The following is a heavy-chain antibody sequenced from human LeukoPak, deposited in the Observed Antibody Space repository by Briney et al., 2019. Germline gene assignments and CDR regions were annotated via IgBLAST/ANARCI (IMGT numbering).Heavy chain of an antibody. CDR3: ARSVFSSGYFRWAGYYFDY. V-gene: IGHV3-7*01. D-gene: IGHD3-22*01. Sequence: GGSLRLSCAASGFTFSSYWMSWVRQAPGKGLEWVANIKQDGSEKYYVDSVKGRFTISRDNAKNSLYLQMNSLRAEDTAVYYCARSVFSSGYFRWAGYYFDYWGQGTLVTVSS. CDR1: GFTFSSYW. J-gene: IGHJ4*02. CDR2: IKQDGSEK.